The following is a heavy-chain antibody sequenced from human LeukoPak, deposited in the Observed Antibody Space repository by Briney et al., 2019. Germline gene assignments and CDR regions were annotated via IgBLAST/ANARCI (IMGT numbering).Heavy chain of an antibody. J-gene: IGHJ4*02. D-gene: IGHD4-11*01. V-gene: IGHV3-23*01. CDR2: ISGSGGST. Sequence: GGSLRLSCAASGFTFSSYAMSWVRQAPGKGLEWVSAISGSGGSTYYADSVKGRFTISRDNSKNTLYLQMNSLRAEDTAVYYCAEDDYSNYYFDYWGQGTLVTVSS. CDR3: AEDDYSNYYFDY. CDR1: GFTFSSYA.